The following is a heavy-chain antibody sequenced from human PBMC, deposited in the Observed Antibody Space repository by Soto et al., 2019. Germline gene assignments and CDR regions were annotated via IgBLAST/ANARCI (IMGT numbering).Heavy chain of an antibody. CDR1: GYTFTSYA. V-gene: IGHV1-3*01. Sequence: GASVKVSCKASGYTFTSYAMHWVRQAPGQRLEWTGWINAGNGNTKYSQKFQGRVTITRDTSASTAYMELSSLRSDDTAVYYCARGSSPADFDYWGQGTLVTVSS. D-gene: IGHD6-13*01. CDR2: INAGNGNT. CDR3: ARGSSPADFDY. J-gene: IGHJ4*02.